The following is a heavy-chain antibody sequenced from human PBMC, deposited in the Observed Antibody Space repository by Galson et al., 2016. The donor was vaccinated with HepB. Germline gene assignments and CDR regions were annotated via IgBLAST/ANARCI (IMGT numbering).Heavy chain of an antibody. D-gene: IGHD1-26*01. CDR3: AKXXIPTSGSPRDXXLDL. J-gene: IGHJ2*01. V-gene: IGHV4-31*03. CDR1: XXXIXXXGYX. CDR2: IYYXXST. Sequence: TLXXXCTVSXXXIXXXGYXXXWIXXXPGXXLEXXGYIYYXXSTYXXXSLXSRVTISVDTSKNQFSLKLSSVTAXXTAVYYCAKXXIPTSGSPRDXXLDLWGRXXLV.